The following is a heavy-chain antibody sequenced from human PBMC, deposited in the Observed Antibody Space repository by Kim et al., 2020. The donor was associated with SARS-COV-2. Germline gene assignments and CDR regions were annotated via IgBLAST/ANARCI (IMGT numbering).Heavy chain of an antibody. CDR1: GYTFTGYY. V-gene: IGHV1-2*06. CDR3: ARVFDGGYDSPDYYYYMDV. J-gene: IGHJ6*03. D-gene: IGHD5-12*01. Sequence: ASVKVSCKASGYTFTGYYMHWVRQAPGQGLEWMGRINPNSGGTNYAQKFQGRVTMTRDTSISTAYMELSRLRSDDTAVYYCARVFDGGYDSPDYYYYMDVWGKGTTVTVSS. CDR2: INPNSGGT.